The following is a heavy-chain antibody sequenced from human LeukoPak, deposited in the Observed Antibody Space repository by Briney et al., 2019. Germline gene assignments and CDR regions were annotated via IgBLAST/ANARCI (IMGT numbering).Heavy chain of an antibody. D-gene: IGHD5-12*01. Sequence: PSETLSLTCAVYGGSFSGYYWSWIRQPPGKGLEWIGETNHSGSTNYNPSLKSRVTISVDTSKNQFSLKLSSATAADTAVYYCARRGGYSGYEYDYWGQGTLVTVSS. V-gene: IGHV4-34*01. CDR3: ARRGGYSGYEYDY. J-gene: IGHJ4*02. CDR2: TNHSGST. CDR1: GGSFSGYY.